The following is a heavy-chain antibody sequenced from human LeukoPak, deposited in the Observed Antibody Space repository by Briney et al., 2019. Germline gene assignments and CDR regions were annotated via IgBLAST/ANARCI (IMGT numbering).Heavy chain of an antibody. J-gene: IGHJ4*02. CDR1: VFTFSTSW. CDR3: VRDMGYYDKV. Sequence: GGSPRLSCAASVFTFSTSWMHWVRQAPGKGLVWVSRINPDGSSTDYADSVKGRFTISRDNAKNTLYLQMNSLRAEDAAVYYCVRDMGYYDKVWGQGTLVTVSS. D-gene: IGHD3-22*01. CDR2: INPDGSST. V-gene: IGHV3-74*01.